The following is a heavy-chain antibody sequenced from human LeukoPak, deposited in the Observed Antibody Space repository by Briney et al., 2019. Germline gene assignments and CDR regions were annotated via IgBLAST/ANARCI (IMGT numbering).Heavy chain of an antibody. D-gene: IGHD6-19*01. J-gene: IGHJ4*02. CDR1: GFTFSSCW. CDR3: ATSSGWYLRSFDY. V-gene: IGHV3-7*01. CDR2: IKQDVSEK. Sequence: GGSLRLSCAASGFTFSSCWMSWVRQAPGKGLEWVASIKQDVSEKYYVDSVKGRFTISRDNAKNSLYLQMNSLRAEDTAVYYCATSSGWYLRSFDYWGQGTLVTVSS.